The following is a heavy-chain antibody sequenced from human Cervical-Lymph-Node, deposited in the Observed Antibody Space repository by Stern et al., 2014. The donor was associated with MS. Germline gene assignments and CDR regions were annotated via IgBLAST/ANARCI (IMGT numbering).Heavy chain of an antibody. V-gene: IGHV2-5*02. CDR1: GFALRNSGVS. CDR3: AHSLHGDYYDAFDV. CDR2: LYWDDEK. J-gene: IGHJ3*01. Sequence: QVTLKESGPTLVKATQPLTLTCTFSGFALRNSGVSVAWIRQPPGKALEWLAVLYWDDEKRYSPSLKSRLSITKDASESHVVLTMTNMDPVDTATYYCAHSLHGDYYDAFDVGGQGTMVTVSS. D-gene: IGHD4-17*01.